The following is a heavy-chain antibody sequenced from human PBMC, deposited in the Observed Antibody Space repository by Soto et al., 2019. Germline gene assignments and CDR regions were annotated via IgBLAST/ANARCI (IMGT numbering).Heavy chain of an antibody. V-gene: IGHV4-34*01. J-gene: IGHJ6*03. D-gene: IGHD3-3*01. CDR3: ARRFFYYYYYMDV. Sequence: SETLSLTCAVYGGPFSGYYWSWIRQPPGKGLEWIGEINHSGSTNYNPSLKSRVTISVDTSKNQFSLKLSSVTAADTAVYYCARRFFYYYYYMDVWGKGTTVTVSS. CDR2: INHSGST. CDR1: GGPFSGYY.